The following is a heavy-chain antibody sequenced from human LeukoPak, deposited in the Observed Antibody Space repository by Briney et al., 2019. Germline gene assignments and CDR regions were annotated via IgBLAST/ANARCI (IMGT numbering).Heavy chain of an antibody. V-gene: IGHV3-21*01. CDR1: GFTFSGYS. CDR3: ARVGVIAAKSGNLYYFDY. D-gene: IGHD6-25*01. Sequence: GGSLRLSCAASGFTFSGYSMNWVRQAPGKGLEWVSSISSSSSYIYYADSVKGRFTISRDNAKNSLYLQMNSLRAEDTAVYYCARVGVIAAKSGNLYYFDYWGQGTLVTVSS. CDR2: ISSSSSYI. J-gene: IGHJ4*02.